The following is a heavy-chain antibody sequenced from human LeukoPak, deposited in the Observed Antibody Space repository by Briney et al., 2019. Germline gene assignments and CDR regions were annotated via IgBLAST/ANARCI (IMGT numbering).Heavy chain of an antibody. D-gene: IGHD2-15*01. Sequence: ASVKVSCKASGRISNSYDINWVRQATGQGLEWMGWMNPDRGSTGYAQKFQGRVTITADKSTSTVFMDVSSLKSDDTAVYYCARSGGCSGDTCYVFDIWGQGTAVTVSS. CDR2: MNPDRGST. J-gene: IGHJ3*02. CDR1: GRISNSYD. V-gene: IGHV1-8*01. CDR3: ARSGGCSGDTCYVFDI.